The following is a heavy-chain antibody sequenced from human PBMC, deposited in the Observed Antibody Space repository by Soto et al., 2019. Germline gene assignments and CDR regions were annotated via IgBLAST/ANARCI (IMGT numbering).Heavy chain of an antibody. Sequence: SVKVSCKASGSTFTSSSVQWVRQARGQRLEWIGWITVGTGNTNYAQKFQERVTITRDMSTSTAYMELNNLRSEDTAVYYCAAGDSSGYYGGWGQGTQVTVSS. J-gene: IGHJ4*02. CDR1: GSTFTSSS. V-gene: IGHV1-58*01. CDR2: ITVGTGNT. CDR3: AAGDSSGYYGG. D-gene: IGHD3-22*01.